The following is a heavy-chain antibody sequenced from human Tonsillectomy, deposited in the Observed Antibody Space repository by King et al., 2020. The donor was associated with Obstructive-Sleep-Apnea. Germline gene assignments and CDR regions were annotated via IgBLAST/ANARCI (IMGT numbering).Heavy chain of an antibody. CDR3: AREAATGTYFDY. CDR2: INPNSGGT. J-gene: IGHJ4*02. D-gene: IGHD6-13*01. CDR1: GYTFTAYF. Sequence: GQLVQSGAEVKKPGASVKVSCKASGYTFTAYFLHWVRQAPGQGLEWMGWINPNSGGTKSAQKFQGRVTLTRDTSISTPYMELSRLKSDDTAVYFCAREAATGTYFDYWGQGTLVTVSS. V-gene: IGHV1-2*02.